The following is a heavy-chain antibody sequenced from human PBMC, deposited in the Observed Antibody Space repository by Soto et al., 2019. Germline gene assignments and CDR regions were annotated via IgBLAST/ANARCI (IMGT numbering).Heavy chain of an antibody. CDR3: TKGPYDFWSGYSDL. CDR1: AFTFSNYA. D-gene: IGHD3-3*01. Sequence: EVHLLESGGGLVQPGGSLRLSCAASAFTFSNYAMSWVRQAPGKGLDWVSLISASGGSIYYADSVKGRFTISRDNSKNTLFLQMNSLRVEDMAVYYCTKGPYDFWSGYSDLWGQGTLVTVSS. J-gene: IGHJ4*02. V-gene: IGHV3-23*01. CDR2: ISASGGSI.